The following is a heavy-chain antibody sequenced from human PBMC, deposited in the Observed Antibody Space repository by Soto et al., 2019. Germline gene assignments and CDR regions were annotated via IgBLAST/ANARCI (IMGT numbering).Heavy chain of an antibody. CDR2: IKQDGSEK. Sequence: GGSLRLSCAASGFTFSSYWMSWVRQAPGKGLEWVANIKQDGSEKYYVDSVKGRFTISRDNAKNSLYLQMNSLRAEDTAVYYCARQEDSYGPMIRYYYYYYMDVWGKGTTVTVSS. CDR1: GFTFSSYW. J-gene: IGHJ6*03. CDR3: ARQEDSYGPMIRYYYYYYMDV. V-gene: IGHV3-7*01. D-gene: IGHD5-18*01.